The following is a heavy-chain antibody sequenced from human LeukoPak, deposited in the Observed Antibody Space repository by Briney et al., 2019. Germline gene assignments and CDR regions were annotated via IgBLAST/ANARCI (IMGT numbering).Heavy chain of an antibody. Sequence: SETLSLTCTVSGGSISSSSYYWGWIRQPPGKGLEWIGSIYYSGSTYYNPSLKSRVTISVDTSKNQFSLKLSSVTAADTAVYYCARAGRDGYNEFDYWGQGTLVTVSS. CDR2: IYYSGST. J-gene: IGHJ4*02. D-gene: IGHD5-24*01. V-gene: IGHV4-39*07. CDR3: ARAGRDGYNEFDY. CDR1: GGSISSSSYY.